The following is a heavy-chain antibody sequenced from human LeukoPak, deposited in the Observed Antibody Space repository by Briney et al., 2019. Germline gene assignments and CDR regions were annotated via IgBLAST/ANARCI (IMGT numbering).Heavy chain of an antibody. CDR2: IRSKTYGGTT. Sequence: QPGGSLRLSCTASGFTFGDYAISWFRQAPGKGLEWVGSIRSKTYGGTTEYAASVKGRFIISRDDSKTIAYLQMNSLKIEDTAVYYCTKHTSGYLFWFDPWGQGTLVTVSS. D-gene: IGHD3-22*01. J-gene: IGHJ5*02. CDR1: GFTFGDYA. CDR3: TKHTSGYLFWFDP. V-gene: IGHV3-49*03.